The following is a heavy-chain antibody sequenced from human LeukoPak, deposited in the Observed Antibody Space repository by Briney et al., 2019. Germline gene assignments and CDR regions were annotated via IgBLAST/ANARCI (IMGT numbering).Heavy chain of an antibody. CDR3: APASDSSGYYYRGSADP. CDR2: IKQDGSEK. D-gene: IGHD3-22*01. V-gene: IGHV3-7*03. CDR1: GFTFSSYW. J-gene: IGHJ5*02. Sequence: PGGSLRLSCVVSGFTFSSYWMSWVRQAPGKGLEWVANIKQDGSEKNYVDSVKGRFTISRDNAKNSLYLQMNSLRAEDTAVYYCAPASDSSGYYYRGSADPWGQGTLVTVSS.